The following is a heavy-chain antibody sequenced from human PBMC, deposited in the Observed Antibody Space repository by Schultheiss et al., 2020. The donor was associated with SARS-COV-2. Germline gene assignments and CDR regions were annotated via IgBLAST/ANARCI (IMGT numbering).Heavy chain of an antibody. CDR3: ARASSGGSCYDY. CDR2: INHSGST. CDR1: GGSISSSSYY. J-gene: IGHJ4*02. Sequence: SQTLSLTCTVSGGSISSSSYYWGWIRQPPGKGLEWIGEINHSGSTNYNPSLKSRVTMSVDTSKNQFSLKLSSVTAADTAVYYCARASSGGSCYDYWGQGTLVTVSS. V-gene: IGHV4-39*07. D-gene: IGHD2-15*01.